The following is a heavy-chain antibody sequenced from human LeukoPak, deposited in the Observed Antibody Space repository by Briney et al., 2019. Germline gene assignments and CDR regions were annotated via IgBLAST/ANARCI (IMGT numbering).Heavy chain of an antibody. CDR3: ARDGNDYYESSGYPNYFDY. V-gene: IGHV3-53*01. D-gene: IGHD3-22*01. Sequence: PGGSLRLSCAASGFSVGSNYMNWVRQAPGKGLEWVSVIYRGGSTYYADSVKGRFAISRDKSKNTLYLQMNSLRAEDTAVYYCARDGNDYYESSGYPNYFDYWGQGTLVTFS. CDR1: GFSVGSNY. CDR2: IYRGGST. J-gene: IGHJ4*02.